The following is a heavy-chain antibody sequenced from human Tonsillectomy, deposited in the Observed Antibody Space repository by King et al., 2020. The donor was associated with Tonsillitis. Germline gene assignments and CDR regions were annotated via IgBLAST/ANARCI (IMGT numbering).Heavy chain of an antibody. D-gene: IGHD3-22*01. J-gene: IGHJ4*02. V-gene: IGHV3-30*04. CDR2: ISYDGSNK. CDR3: AREGSPLEITMIVTRFDY. CDR1: GFTFSSYA. Sequence: VQLVESGGGVVQPGRSLRLSCAASGFTFSSYAMHWVRQAPGKGLEWVAVISYDGSNKYYADSVKGRFTISRDNSKNTLYLQMNSLRAEDTAVYYCAREGSPLEITMIVTRFDYWGQGTLVTVSS.